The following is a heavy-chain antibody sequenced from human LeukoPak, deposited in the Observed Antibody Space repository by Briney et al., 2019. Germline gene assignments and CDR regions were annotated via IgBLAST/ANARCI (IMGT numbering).Heavy chain of an antibody. V-gene: IGHV4-39*01. CDR2: IYYSGST. CDR1: DGSISSSSYY. Sequence: SETLSLTCTVSDGSISSSSYYWGWIRQPPGKGLEWIGSIYYSGSTYYSPSLKGRVTISVDTSKNQFSLELTSVTAADTAVYYCARSSEYGDPFNYWGQGTLVTVSS. J-gene: IGHJ4*02. D-gene: IGHD4-17*01. CDR3: ARSSEYGDPFNY.